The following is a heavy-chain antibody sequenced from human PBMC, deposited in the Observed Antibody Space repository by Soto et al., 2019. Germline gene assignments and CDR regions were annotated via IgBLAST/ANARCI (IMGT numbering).Heavy chain of an antibody. CDR3: ASLIVGARRGYYYYGMDV. Sequence: SETLSLTCTVSGGSISSSSYYWGWIRQPPGKGLEWIGSIYYSGSTYYNPSLKSRVTISVDTSKNQFSLKLSSVTAADTAVYYCASLIVGARRGYYYYGMDVWGQGTTVTVSS. D-gene: IGHD1-26*01. J-gene: IGHJ6*02. CDR2: IYYSGST. CDR1: GGSISSSSYY. V-gene: IGHV4-39*01.